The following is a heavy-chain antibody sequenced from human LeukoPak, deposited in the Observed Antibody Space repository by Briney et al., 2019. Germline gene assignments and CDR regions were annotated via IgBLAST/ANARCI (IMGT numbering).Heavy chain of an antibody. D-gene: IGHD5-18*01. J-gene: IGHJ6*02. CDR3: AKELMEDSYGLYYYYYGMDV. Sequence: PGGSLRLSCAASGFTFSSYAMHWVRQAPGKGLEWVAVISYDGSNKYYADSVKGRFTISRDNSKNTLYLQMNSLRAEDTAVYYCAKELMEDSYGLYYYYYGMDVWGQGTTVTVSS. V-gene: IGHV3-30*04. CDR2: ISYDGSNK. CDR1: GFTFSSYA.